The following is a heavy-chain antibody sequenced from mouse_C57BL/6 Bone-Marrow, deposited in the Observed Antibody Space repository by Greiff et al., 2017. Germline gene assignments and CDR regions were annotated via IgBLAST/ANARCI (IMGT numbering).Heavy chain of an antibody. CDR2: IDPENGDT. V-gene: IGHV14-4*01. Sequence: EVQREESGAELVRPGASVKLSCTASGFNIKDDYMHWVKQRPEQGLEWIGWIDPENGDTEYASKFQGKATITADTTSNTAYLQLSSLTSEDTAVYYCTAPLDYWGQGTTLTVSS. J-gene: IGHJ2*01. CDR1: GFNIKDDY. CDR3: TAPLDY.